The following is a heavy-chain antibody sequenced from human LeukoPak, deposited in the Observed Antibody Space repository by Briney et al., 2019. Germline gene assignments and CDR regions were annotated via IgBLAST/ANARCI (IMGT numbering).Heavy chain of an antibody. Sequence: GGSLRPSCAAPGSTFTNYAMSWVGQAPGKGLEWVSAISGSGGSTYYADSVKGRFTISRDNSKNTLYLQMNSLRAEDTAVYYCAKGGLAGRPDYWGQGTLVTVSS. J-gene: IGHJ4*02. CDR2: ISGSGGST. CDR3: AKGGLAGRPDY. V-gene: IGHV3-23*01. D-gene: IGHD6-25*01. CDR1: GSTFTNYA.